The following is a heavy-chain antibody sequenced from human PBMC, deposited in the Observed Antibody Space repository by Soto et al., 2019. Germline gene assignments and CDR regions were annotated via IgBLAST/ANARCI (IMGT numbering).Heavy chain of an antibody. CDR2: INPSGGST. V-gene: IGHV1-46*01. D-gene: IGHD2-2*01. CDR1: GYTFTSYY. CDR3: ARGTGGCSSTSCPRGWFDP. Sequence: QVQLVQSGAEVKKPGASVKVSCKASGYTFTSYYMHWVRQAPGQGLEWMGIINPSGGSTSYAQKFQGRVTMTRDTSTSTVYMELSSLRSEDTAVYYCARGTGGCSSTSCPRGWFDPWGQGTLVTVSS. J-gene: IGHJ5*02.